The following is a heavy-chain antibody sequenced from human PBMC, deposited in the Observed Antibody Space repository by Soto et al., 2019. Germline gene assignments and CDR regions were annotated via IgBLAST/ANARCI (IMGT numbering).Heavy chain of an antibody. D-gene: IGHD3-10*01. CDR3: ARDRRGWFGERYYYYYGMDV. Sequence: GGSLRLSCAASGFTFSSYAMHWVRQAPGKGLEWVAVISYDGSNKYYADSVKGRFTISRDNSKNTLYLQMNSLRAEDTAVYYCARDRRGWFGERYYYYYGMDVWGQGTTVTVSS. CDR1: GFTFSSYA. J-gene: IGHJ6*02. V-gene: IGHV3-30-3*01. CDR2: ISYDGSNK.